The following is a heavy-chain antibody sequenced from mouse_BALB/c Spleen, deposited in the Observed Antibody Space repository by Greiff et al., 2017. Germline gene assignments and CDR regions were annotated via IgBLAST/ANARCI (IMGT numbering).Heavy chain of an antibody. D-gene: IGHD2-2*01. V-gene: IGHV1S81*02. Sequence: QVQLQQSGAELVKPGASVKLSCKASGYTFTSYYMYWVKQRPGQGLEWIGGINPSNGGTNFNEKFKSKATLTVDKSSSTAYMQLSSLTSEDSAVYCCTRSGYGYGYYFDYWGQGTLVTVSA. J-gene: IGHJ3*01. CDR3: TRSGYGYGYYFDY. CDR2: INPSNGGT. CDR1: GYTFTSYY.